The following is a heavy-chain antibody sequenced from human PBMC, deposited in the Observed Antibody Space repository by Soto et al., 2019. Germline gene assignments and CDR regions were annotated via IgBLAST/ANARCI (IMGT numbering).Heavy chain of an antibody. V-gene: IGHV1-69*04. CDR3: ARDRYSGCDFNFDY. D-gene: IGHD5-12*01. CDR1: GYTFTSYG. J-gene: IGHJ4*02. Sequence: ASVKVSCKASGYTFTSYGISWVRQAPGQGLEWMGRIIPILGIANYAQKFQGRVTITADKSTSTAYMELSSLRSEDTAVYYCARDRYSGCDFNFDYWGQGTLVTVSS. CDR2: IIPILGIA.